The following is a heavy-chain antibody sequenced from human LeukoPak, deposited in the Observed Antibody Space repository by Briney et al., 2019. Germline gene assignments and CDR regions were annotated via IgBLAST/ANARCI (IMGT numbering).Heavy chain of an antibody. V-gene: IGHV4-38-2*02. Sequence: SETLSLTCTVSAYSISNGFLWGFIRQPPGKGLEWIGSIYHSGTTYYNPSLKSRVTISVDTSKNQFSLKLSSVTAADTAVYFCTRLSQVAGAVKVSWFDPWGQGTLVTVSS. J-gene: IGHJ5*02. CDR3: TRLSQVAGAVKVSWFDP. CDR2: IYHSGTT. CDR1: AYSISNGFL. D-gene: IGHD1-26*01.